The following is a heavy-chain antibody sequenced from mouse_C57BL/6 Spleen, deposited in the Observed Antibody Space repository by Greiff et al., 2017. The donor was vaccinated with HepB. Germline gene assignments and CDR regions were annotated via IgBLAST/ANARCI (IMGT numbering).Heavy chain of an antibody. D-gene: IGHD2-2*01. CDR1: GFTFSDYY. J-gene: IGHJ2*01. CDR3: ARDVGLGDYFDY. Sequence: EVMLVESEGGLVQPGSSMKLSCTASGFTFSDYYMAWVRQVPEKGLEWVANINYDGSSTYYLDSLKSRFIISRDNAKNILYLQMSSLKSEDTATYYCARDVGLGDYFDYWGQGTTLTVSS. V-gene: IGHV5-16*01. CDR2: INYDGSST.